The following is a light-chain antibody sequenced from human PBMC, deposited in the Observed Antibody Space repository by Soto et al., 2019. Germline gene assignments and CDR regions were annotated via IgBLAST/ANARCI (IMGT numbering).Light chain of an antibody. CDR2: GNT. Sequence: QAVVTQPPSVSGAPGQRVTISCTGSSSNVGSVYDVHWFQKLPGRAPQLLIHGNTNRPSGVPDRFSGSKSGTSASLAINGLQAEDEADYYCQSYDRSLSAWVFGGGTKLTVL. V-gene: IGLV1-40*01. J-gene: IGLJ3*02. CDR1: SSNVGSVYD. CDR3: QSYDRSLSAWV.